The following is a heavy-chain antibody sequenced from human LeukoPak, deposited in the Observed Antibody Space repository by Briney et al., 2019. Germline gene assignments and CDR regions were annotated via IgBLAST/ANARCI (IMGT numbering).Heavy chain of an antibody. D-gene: IGHD3-10*01. V-gene: IGHV1-24*01. CDR2: FDPEDGET. CDR1: GYTLTELS. J-gene: IGHJ4*02. Sequence: GASVKVSCKVSGYTLTELSMHWVRQAPGKGLEWMGGFDPEDGETIYAQKFQGRVTMTEDTSTDTAYMELSSLRSEDTAVYYCATGVLLWFGGTPGNDYWGQGTLVTASS. CDR3: ATGVLLWFGGTPGNDY.